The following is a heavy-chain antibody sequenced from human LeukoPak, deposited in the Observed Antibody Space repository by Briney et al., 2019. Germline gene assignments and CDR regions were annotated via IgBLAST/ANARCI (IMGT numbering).Heavy chain of an antibody. D-gene: IGHD5-18*01. J-gene: IGHJ4*02. CDR3: AKTGGYSYGSLDS. CDR2: ISGTDGRT. Sequence: PGASLRLSCAISGFTFDSYTMHWVRQAPGEGLEWVSGISGTDGRTYYADSVKGRFSMSRDNSKNTVSVQMNSLRAEDTAVYYCAKTGGYSYGSLDSWGQGTLVTVSS. CDR1: GFTFDSYT. V-gene: IGHV3-23*01.